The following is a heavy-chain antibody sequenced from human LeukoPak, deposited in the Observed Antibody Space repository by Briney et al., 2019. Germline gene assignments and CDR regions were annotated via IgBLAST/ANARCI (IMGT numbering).Heavy chain of an antibody. CDR3: ARDPDSSGYYSLYFDY. CDR1: GFTFSSYA. CDR2: ISYDGSNK. Sequence: GGSLRLSCAASGFTFSSYAMHWVRQGPGKGLEWVAVISYDGSNKYYADSVKGRFTISRDNSKNTLYLQMNSLRAEDTAVYYCARDPDSSGYYSLYFDYWGQGTLVTVSS. V-gene: IGHV3-30-3*01. J-gene: IGHJ4*02. D-gene: IGHD3-22*01.